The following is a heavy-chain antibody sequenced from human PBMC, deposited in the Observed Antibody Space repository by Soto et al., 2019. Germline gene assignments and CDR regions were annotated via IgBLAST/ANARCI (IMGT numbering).Heavy chain of an antibody. CDR3: ARIKSNLGGTHQRALATPFDY. Sequence: SGPTLVNPTETLTLTCTVSGFSLSNARMGVSWIRQPPGKALEWLAHIFSNDEKSYSTSLKSRLTISKDTSKSRVVLTMTNMDPVDTATYYCARIKSNLGGTHQRALATPFDYWGQGTLVTVSS. CDR1: GFSLSNARMG. CDR2: IFSNDEK. D-gene: IGHD3-16*01. J-gene: IGHJ4*02. V-gene: IGHV2-26*01.